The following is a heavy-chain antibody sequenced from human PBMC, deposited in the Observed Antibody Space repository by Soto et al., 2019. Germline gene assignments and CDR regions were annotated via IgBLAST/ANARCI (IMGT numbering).Heavy chain of an antibody. CDR2: IYHSGST. Sequence: SETLSLTCTVSVGSVSSGSYYWNWIRQPPGKGLEWIGSIYHSGSTDYNPSLKSRVTISVDTSKNQFSLKLGSVNAADTAVYYCATVSLQLTTMDYWGQGALVTVSS. CDR1: VGSVSSGSYY. D-gene: IGHD4-4*01. CDR3: ATVSLQLTTMDY. V-gene: IGHV4-61*01. J-gene: IGHJ4*02.